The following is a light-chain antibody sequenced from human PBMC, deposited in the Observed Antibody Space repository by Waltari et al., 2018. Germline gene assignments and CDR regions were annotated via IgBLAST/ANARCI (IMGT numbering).Light chain of an antibody. CDR1: VLAKKS. V-gene: IGLV3-27*01. CDR3: YSAADNSRV. CDR2: KDS. Sequence: SYGLTQPSSVSVSPGQTSRITCSGDVLAKKSARWFQQQPGQAPVLVIYKDSERPSGVTERFAGSSSGTTVALTISGAQVEDEADYYCYSAADNSRVFGGGTKLTVL. J-gene: IGLJ3*02.